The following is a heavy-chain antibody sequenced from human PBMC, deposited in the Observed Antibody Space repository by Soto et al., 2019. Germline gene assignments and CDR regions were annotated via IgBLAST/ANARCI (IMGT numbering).Heavy chain of an antibody. V-gene: IGHV1-18*01. D-gene: IGHD4-17*01. CDR2: ISAYNGNT. CDR3: ARDLSYGGWFDP. Sequence: GASAKVSCKASGYTFTSYGISWVRQAPGQGLEWMGWISAYNGNTNYAPKLQGRVTMTTDTSTSTAYMELRSLRSDDTAVYYCARDLSYGGWFDPWGQRTLVTVSS. CDR1: GYTFTSYG. J-gene: IGHJ5*02.